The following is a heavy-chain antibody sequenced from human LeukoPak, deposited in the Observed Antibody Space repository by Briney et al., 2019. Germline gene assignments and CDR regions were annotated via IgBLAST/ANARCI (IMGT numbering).Heavy chain of an antibody. CDR1: GDSVSSNSAA. J-gene: IGHJ4*02. CDR2: TYYRSKWYN. CDR3: ARGDGQWLALDY. V-gene: IGHV6-1*01. Sequence: SQTLSLTCAISGDSVSSNSAAWNWIRQSPSRGLEWLRRTYYRSKWYNDYAVSVKSRITINPDTSKNQFSLQLNSATPEDTAVYYCARGDGQWLALDYWGQGTLVTVSS. D-gene: IGHD6-19*01.